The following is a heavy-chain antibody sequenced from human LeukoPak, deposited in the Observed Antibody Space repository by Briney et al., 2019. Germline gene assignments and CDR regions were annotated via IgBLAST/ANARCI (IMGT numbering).Heavy chain of an antibody. D-gene: IGHD5-18*01. Sequence: SETLSHTCTVSGGSIRSSYYYWGWIRQPPGKGLEWIGSIYDSGSTYYNPSLKSRVTISVDTSKNQFSLKLSSVIAADTAVYYCATSPPAMVTSFDYWGQGTLVTVSS. V-gene: IGHV4-39*07. CDR3: ATSPPAMVTSFDY. CDR2: IYDSGST. J-gene: IGHJ4*02. CDR1: GGSIRSSYYY.